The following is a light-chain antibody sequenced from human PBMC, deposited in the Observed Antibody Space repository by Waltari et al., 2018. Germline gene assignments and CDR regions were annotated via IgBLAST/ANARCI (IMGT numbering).Light chain of an antibody. CDR3: QHRSNWPPIT. V-gene: IGKV3-11*01. Sequence: EIVLTQSPATLSLSPGESATLSCRATQRVSGYLAWYQPQPGQAPRLLIYDASNRATGIPARFSGSGSGTHFTLTISSLEPEDFAVYYCQHRSNWPPITFGQGTRLDIK. J-gene: IGKJ5*01. CDR1: QRVSGY. CDR2: DAS.